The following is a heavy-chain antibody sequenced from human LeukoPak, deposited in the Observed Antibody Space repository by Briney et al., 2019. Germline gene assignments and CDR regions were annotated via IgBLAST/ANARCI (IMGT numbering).Heavy chain of an antibody. J-gene: IGHJ6*02. CDR2: ITTSGST. CDR1: GLTASHNVNNA. Sequence: GGSLRLSCAASGLTASHNVNNAMSWVRHAPGKGLEWVSGITTSGSTYYADSVKGRFTISRENSNNTLYLHMDSLRAEDTAVCYCAKAPVWNYYYGLDVWGQGTTVTVSS. D-gene: IGHD2-21*01. V-gene: IGHV3-23*01. CDR3: AKAPVWNYYYGLDV.